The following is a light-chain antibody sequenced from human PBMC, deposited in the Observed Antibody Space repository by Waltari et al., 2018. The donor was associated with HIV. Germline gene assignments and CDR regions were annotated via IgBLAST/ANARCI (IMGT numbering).Light chain of an antibody. CDR1: SSDIGYFNY. V-gene: IGLV2-14*01. CDR3: SSYTSSGTLV. Sequence: QSALTQPASVSGSPGQSITISCTGTSSDIGYFNYVSWYQQHPGRAPKRMIYEVGNRPSGVSNRFSGSKSDNTASLTVSGLQPEDEADYYCSSYTSSGTLVFGGGTRLTVL. CDR2: EVG. J-gene: IGLJ2*01.